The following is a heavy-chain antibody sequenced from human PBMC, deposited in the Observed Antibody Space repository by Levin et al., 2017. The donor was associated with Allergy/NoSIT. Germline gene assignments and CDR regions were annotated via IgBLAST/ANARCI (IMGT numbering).Heavy chain of an antibody. Sequence: GESLKISCAVSGFTFSSNAMTWVRQAPGKGLEWVSSIGVTGAEFYADSVKGRFTISRDDSKNTLSLQMNSLRADDTAMYYCALRRGSSVWYSDYWGQGTLVTVSS. CDR2: IGVTGAE. J-gene: IGHJ4*02. D-gene: IGHD6-19*01. CDR1: GFTFSSNA. CDR3: ALRRGSSVWYSDY. V-gene: IGHV3-23*01.